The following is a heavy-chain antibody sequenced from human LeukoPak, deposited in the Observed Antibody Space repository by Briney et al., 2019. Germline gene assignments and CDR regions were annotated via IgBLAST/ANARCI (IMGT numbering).Heavy chain of an antibody. CDR2: INPSGGST. CDR3: ARDGSAGAARPSRGNYYYYYYMDV. Sequence: ASVKVSCKASGYTLTSYYMHWVRQAPGQGLEWMGIINPSGGSTSYAQKFQGRVTMTRDTSTSTVYMELSSLRSEDTAVYYCARDGSAGAARPSRGNYYYYYYMDVWGKGTTVTVSS. D-gene: IGHD6-6*01. CDR1: GYTLTSYY. V-gene: IGHV1-46*01. J-gene: IGHJ6*03.